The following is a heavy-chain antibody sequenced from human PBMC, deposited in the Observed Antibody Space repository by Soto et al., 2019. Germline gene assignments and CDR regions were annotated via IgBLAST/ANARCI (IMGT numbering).Heavy chain of an antibody. J-gene: IGHJ6*02. CDR2: ISGYNGNT. CDR1: GYTFTNYG. Sequence: QVQVVQSGDEVKKPGASVKVSCKASGYTFTNYGFSWVRQAPGQGLEWMGWISGYNGNTKYAEKFQGRVTMTRDTFTSTAHMELRSLRSDDTAVYYCAREGQAPYYYYGMDVWGQGTAVTVSS. V-gene: IGHV1-18*01. CDR3: AREGQAPYYYYGMDV.